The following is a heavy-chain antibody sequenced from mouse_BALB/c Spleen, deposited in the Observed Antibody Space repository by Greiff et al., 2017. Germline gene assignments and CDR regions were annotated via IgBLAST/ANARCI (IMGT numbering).Heavy chain of an antibody. CDR2: IDPSDSET. J-gene: IGHJ4*01. CDR1: GYTFTSYW. Sequence: QVQLQQPGAELVKPGAPVKLSCKASGYTFTSYWMNWVKQRPGRGLEWIGRIDPSDSETHYNQKFKDKATLTVDKSSSTAYIQLSSPSSEDASVSYCAREIWLRNSAMDDWGLGTSLTVSS. CDR3: AREIWLRNSAMDD. D-gene: IGHD2-2*01. V-gene: IGHV1-69*02.